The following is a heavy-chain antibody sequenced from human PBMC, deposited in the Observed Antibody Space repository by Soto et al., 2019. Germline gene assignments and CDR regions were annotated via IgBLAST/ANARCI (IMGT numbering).Heavy chain of an antibody. CDR2: ISGYDGRT. CDR1: GYTFTSYG. V-gene: IGHV1-18*01. CDR3: PREGDPPYSYSGRGV. J-gene: IGHJ6*01. D-gene: IGHD3-22*01. Sequence: ASVKVSCKASGYTFTSYGISWVRQAPGQGLEWMGWISGYDGRTNFAQKVQDRVTMTTDTSTSTVYMELRSLSSDDTAVYYCPREGDPPYSYSGRGVWVQGTTVTVSP.